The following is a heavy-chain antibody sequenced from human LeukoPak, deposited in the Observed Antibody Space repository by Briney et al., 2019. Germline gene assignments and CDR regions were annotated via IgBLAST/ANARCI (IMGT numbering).Heavy chain of an antibody. J-gene: IGHJ4*02. V-gene: IGHV1-2*02. D-gene: IGHD3-10*01. CDR3: SRCACIGFGELLNPFDQ. CDR1: GYTFTGYY. Sequence: GASVKVSCKASGYTFTGYYIHWMRQAPGQGHEWMGWINTNSGYTSYAQKFHDRVTMTRDTSISTAYMELSSLGSDDTAVYYCSRCACIGFGELLNPFDQWGQGTLVTVSS. CDR2: INTNSGYT.